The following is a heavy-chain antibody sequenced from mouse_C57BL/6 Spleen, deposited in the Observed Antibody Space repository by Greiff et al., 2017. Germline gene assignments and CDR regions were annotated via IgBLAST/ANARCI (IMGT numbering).Heavy chain of an antibody. J-gene: IGHJ1*03. V-gene: IGHV1-69*01. D-gene: IGHD2-4*01. CDR3: ARTYDYDVGYFDV. CDR2: IDPSDSYT. CDR1: GYTFTSYW. Sequence: QVQLQQPGAELVMPGASVKLSCKASGYTFTSYWMHWVKQRPGQGLEWIGEIDPSDSYTNYNQKFKGKSTLTVDKSSSTAYMQLSSLISEDSAVYYCARTYDYDVGYFDVWGTGTTVTVSS.